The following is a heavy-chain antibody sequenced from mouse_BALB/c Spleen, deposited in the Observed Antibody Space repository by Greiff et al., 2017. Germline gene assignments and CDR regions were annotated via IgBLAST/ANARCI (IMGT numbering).Heavy chain of an antibody. D-gene: IGHD1-1*02. CDR1: GFTFSSFG. J-gene: IGHJ2*01. Sequence: EVKVVESGGGLVQPGGSRKLSCAASGFTFSSFGMHWVRQAPEKGLEWVAYISSGSSTIYYADTVKGRFTISRDNPKNTLFLQMTSLRSEDTAMYYCARCCGYYFDYWGQGTTLTVSS. V-gene: IGHV5-17*02. CDR2: ISSGSSTI. CDR3: ARCCGYYFDY.